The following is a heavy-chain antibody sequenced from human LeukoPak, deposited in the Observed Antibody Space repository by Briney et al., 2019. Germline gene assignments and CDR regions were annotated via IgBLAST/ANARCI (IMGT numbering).Heavy chain of an antibody. D-gene: IGHD5-12*01. V-gene: IGHV3-48*01. Sequence: PGGSLRVSCAASGFTFSSYTMNWVRQAPGKGLEWVSKISSSSSTIYYADSVKGRFTISRDNAKNSLYVQMNSLRAEDTAVCYCARDSPQALAILHAFDIWGHGTMVTVSS. J-gene: IGHJ3*02. CDR1: GFTFSSYT. CDR2: ISSSSSTI. CDR3: ARDSPQALAILHAFDI.